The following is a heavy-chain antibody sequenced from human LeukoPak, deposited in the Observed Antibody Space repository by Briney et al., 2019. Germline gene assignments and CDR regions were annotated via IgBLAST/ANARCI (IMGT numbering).Heavy chain of an antibody. V-gene: IGHV1-8*01. CDR1: GYTFTSYD. Sequence: ASVKVSCKASGYTFTSYDINWVRQATGQGLEWMGWMNPNSGNTGYAQKFQGRVTMTRNTSISTAYMELSSLRSEDTAVYYCARVGSAATPNWFDPWGQGTLVTVSS. J-gene: IGHJ5*02. CDR2: MNPNSGNT. D-gene: IGHD6-25*01. CDR3: ARVGSAATPNWFDP.